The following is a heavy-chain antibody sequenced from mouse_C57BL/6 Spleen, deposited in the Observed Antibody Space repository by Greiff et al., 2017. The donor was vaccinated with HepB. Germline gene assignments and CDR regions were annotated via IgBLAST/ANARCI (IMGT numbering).Heavy chain of an antibody. CDR1: GFTFSSYG. CDR3: ARLRMITRAMDY. D-gene: IGHD2-4*01. J-gene: IGHJ4*01. Sequence: EVQVVESGGDLVKPGGSLKLSCAASGFTFSSYGMSWVRQTPDKRLEWVATISSGGSYTYYPDSVKGRFTISRDNAKNTLYLQMSSLKSEDTAMYYCARLRMITRAMDYWGQGTSVTVSS. V-gene: IGHV5-6*01. CDR2: ISSGGSYT.